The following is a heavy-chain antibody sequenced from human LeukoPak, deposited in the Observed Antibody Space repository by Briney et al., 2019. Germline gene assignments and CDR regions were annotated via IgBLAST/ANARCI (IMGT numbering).Heavy chain of an antibody. Sequence: RGSLRLSCAASGFTFSSYTMNWVRQAPGKGLEWVSSISSSSNYIYYADSVKGRFTISRDNAKNSLFLQMHSPRAEDTAVYYCARGQGLQLKSGSDFWGQGTLVTVSS. V-gene: IGHV3-21*01. D-gene: IGHD5-24*01. CDR2: ISSSSNYI. CDR3: ARGQGLQLKSGSDF. J-gene: IGHJ4*02. CDR1: GFTFSSYT.